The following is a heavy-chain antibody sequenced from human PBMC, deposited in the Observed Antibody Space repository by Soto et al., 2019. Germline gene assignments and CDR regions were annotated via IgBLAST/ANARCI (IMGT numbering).Heavy chain of an antibody. J-gene: IGHJ5*02. CDR3: ARDLEQLGLNWFDP. Sequence: PGWSLRLSCAASGFTFISYWMSWVRQAPGKGLEWVANIKQDGSEKYYVDSVKGRFTISRDNAKNSLYLQMNSLRAEDTAVYYCARDLEQLGLNWFDPWGQGTLVTVSS. D-gene: IGHD6-6*01. V-gene: IGHV3-7*01. CDR1: GFTFISYW. CDR2: IKQDGSEK.